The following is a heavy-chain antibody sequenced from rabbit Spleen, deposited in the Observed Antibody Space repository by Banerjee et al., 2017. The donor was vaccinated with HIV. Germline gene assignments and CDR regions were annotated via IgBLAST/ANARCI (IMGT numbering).Heavy chain of an antibody. V-gene: IGHV1S25*01. Sequence: QEQLVESGGGLVQPGGSLKLSCKASGFSLSSYWMSWVRQAPGKGLEYIGTISTGGSAWYASWVNGRFSISRASWTTVTLQMTSLTAADTANYLCARDLAGVIGWNFNLWGPGTLVTVS. CDR1: GFSLSSYW. CDR3: ARDLAGVIGWNFNL. CDR2: ISTGGSA. D-gene: IGHD4-1*01. J-gene: IGHJ4*01.